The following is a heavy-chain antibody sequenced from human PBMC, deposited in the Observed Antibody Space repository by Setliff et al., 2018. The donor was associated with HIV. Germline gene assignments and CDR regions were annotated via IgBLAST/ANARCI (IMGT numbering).Heavy chain of an antibody. V-gene: IGHV1-3*01. CDR2: INAGNGVT. CDR1: GYTFTTYA. CDR3: ARGPFRAHPLGGYPDY. J-gene: IGHJ4*02. D-gene: IGHD3-16*02. Sequence: ASVKVSCKASGYTFTTYAIHWVRQAPGQRLEWMGWINAGNGVTKFSQEFQDRVTITRDTSANTAYLELTSLRSEDTAVYYCARGPFRAHPLGGYPDYWGQGTLVTVSS.